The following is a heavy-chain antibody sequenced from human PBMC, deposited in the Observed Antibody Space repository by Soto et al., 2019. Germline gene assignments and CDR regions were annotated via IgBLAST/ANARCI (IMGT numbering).Heavy chain of an antibody. V-gene: IGHV4-30-4*01. J-gene: IGHJ4*02. CDR3: ARGPSGDKVDY. Sequence: SETLSLTCTVSGASVSSDYYYWSWIRQPPGRGLEWIGHIYNSGSTYSNPSLKSRVTVSLDTSKNQFSLNLSSVTAADTAVYYCARGPSGDKVDYWGQGTLVTVSS. D-gene: IGHD1-26*01. CDR1: GASVSSDYYY. CDR2: IYNSGST.